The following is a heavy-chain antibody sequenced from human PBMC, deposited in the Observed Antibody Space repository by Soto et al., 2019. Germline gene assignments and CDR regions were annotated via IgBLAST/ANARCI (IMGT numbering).Heavy chain of an antibody. V-gene: IGHV1-2*02. CDR1: GYTFTCYY. D-gene: IGHD5-12*01. CDR2: INPNNGAK. J-gene: IGHJ4*02. CDR3: ARGNSGDDDGFDY. Sequence: QVQLVQSGAEVKNPGASVKVSCKASGYTFTCYYMHWVRQAPGQGLEWMGWINPNNGAKYYTQDFQGRVTMTTDTSITTIYMKLSRLRTDDTAVFYCARGNSGDDDGFDYWGQGTLVIVSS.